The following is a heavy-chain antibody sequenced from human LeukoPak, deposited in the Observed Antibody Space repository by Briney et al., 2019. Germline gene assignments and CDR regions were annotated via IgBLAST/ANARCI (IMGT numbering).Heavy chain of an antibody. Sequence: GGSLRLSCAASGFTFSSYCMSWVRQAPGKGLEWVANIKQDGSEKYYVDSVKGRFTISRDNAKNSLYLQMNSLRAEDTAVYYCARGGQGFFYWGQGTLVTVSS. CDR2: IKQDGSEK. CDR3: ARGGQGFFY. J-gene: IGHJ4*02. CDR1: GFTFSSYC. D-gene: IGHD3-3*01. V-gene: IGHV3-7*01.